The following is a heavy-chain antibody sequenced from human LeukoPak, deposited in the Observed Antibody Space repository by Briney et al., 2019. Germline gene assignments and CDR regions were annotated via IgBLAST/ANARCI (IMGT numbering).Heavy chain of an antibody. J-gene: IGHJ5*02. Sequence: ASVKVSFKASGYTFMNYYMHWVRQAPGQGLEWMGIINPSGGSTRYAQKFQGRVTMTRDTSTSTVYMELSSLRCEDTAVYYCARGAPAYCGGDCYEDWFDPWGQGTLVTVSS. CDR1: GYTFMNYY. CDR3: ARGAPAYCGGDCYEDWFDP. D-gene: IGHD2-21*02. CDR2: INPSGGST. V-gene: IGHV1-46*01.